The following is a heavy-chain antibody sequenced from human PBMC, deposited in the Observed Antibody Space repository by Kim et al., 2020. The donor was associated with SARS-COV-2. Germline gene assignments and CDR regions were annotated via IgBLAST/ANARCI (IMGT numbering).Heavy chain of an antibody. CDR2: ISAYNGNT. Sequence: ASVKVSCKASGYTFTSYGISWVRQAPGQGLEWMGWISAYNGNTNYAQKLQGRVTMTTDTSTSTAYMELRSLRSDDTAVYYCATGIAAAAPVRYFDYWGQGTLVTVSS. J-gene: IGHJ4*02. CDR3: ATGIAAAAPVRYFDY. D-gene: IGHD6-13*01. V-gene: IGHV1-18*04. CDR1: GYTFTSYG.